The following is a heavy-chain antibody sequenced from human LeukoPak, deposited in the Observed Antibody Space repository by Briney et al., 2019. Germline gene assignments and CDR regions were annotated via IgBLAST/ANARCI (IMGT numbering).Heavy chain of an antibody. V-gene: IGHV3-48*01. CDR2: ISSSSTSI. CDR3: ARWASSCRLFDP. CDR1: GFTVSSYG. Sequence: LSGGSLRLSCAASGFTVSSYGMNWVRQAPGKGLEWVSYISSSSTSIYYADSVKGRFTISRDNVKNSLYLQMNSLRAEDTAVYHCARWASSCRLFDPWGQGTLVTVSS. D-gene: IGHD2-2*01. J-gene: IGHJ5*02.